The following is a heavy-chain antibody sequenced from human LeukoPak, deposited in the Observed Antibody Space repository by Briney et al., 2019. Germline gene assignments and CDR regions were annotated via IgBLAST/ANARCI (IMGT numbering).Heavy chain of an antibody. Sequence: SETLSLTCAVYGGSFSGYYWSWIRQPPGKGLEWIGEINHSGSTNYNPSLKSRVTISVDTSKNQFSLKLSSVTAADTAVYYCARGSEERWLQLMVIDPWGQGTLVTVSS. V-gene: IGHV4-34*01. CDR2: INHSGST. D-gene: IGHD5-24*01. CDR3: ARGSEERWLQLMVIDP. J-gene: IGHJ5*02. CDR1: GGSFSGYY.